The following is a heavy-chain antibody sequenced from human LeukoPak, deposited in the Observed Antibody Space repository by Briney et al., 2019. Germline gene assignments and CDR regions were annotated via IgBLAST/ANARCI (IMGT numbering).Heavy chain of an antibody. CDR2: ISGSGGST. CDR3: AKDREARYCSSTSCYPEAGFDY. D-gene: IGHD2-2*01. V-gene: IGHV3-23*01. CDR1: GFTFSSYA. Sequence: GGSLRLSCAASGFTFSSYAMSWVRQAPGKGLEWVSAISGSGGSTYYADSVKGRFTISRDNSKNTLYLQMNSLRAEDTAVYYCAKDREARYCSSTSCYPEAGFDYWGQGTLVTVSS. J-gene: IGHJ4*02.